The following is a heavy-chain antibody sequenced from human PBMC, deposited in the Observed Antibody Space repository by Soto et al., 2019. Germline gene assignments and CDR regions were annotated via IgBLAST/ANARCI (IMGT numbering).Heavy chain of an antibody. CDR2: IIPLSSTT. V-gene: IGHV1-69*01. CDR1: GGSFSNHA. Sequence: QVQVVQSGAEVRKPGSSVKVSCKASGGSFSNHAISWVRQAPGQGPEWMGGIIPLSSTTNYAQKFQGRVTITADESMTTAYMELSSLRSEDSAVYYCARGPDRSGFYLFDYWGQGTLVTVSS. CDR3: ARGPDRSGFYLFDY. D-gene: IGHD3-22*01. J-gene: IGHJ4*02.